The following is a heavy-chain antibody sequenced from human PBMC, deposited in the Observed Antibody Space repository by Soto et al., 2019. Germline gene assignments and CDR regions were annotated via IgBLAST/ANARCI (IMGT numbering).Heavy chain of an antibody. D-gene: IGHD6-6*01. CDR3: AKGSGSSSEVDY. CDR2: ISGSGGST. Sequence: GGSLRLSCAASGFTFSSYAMSWVRQAPGKGLEWVSAISGSGGSTYYADSVKGRFTISRDNSKNTLYLQMNSPRAEDTAVYYCAKGSGSSSEVDYWGQGTLVTVSS. CDR1: GFTFSSYA. V-gene: IGHV3-23*01. J-gene: IGHJ4*02.